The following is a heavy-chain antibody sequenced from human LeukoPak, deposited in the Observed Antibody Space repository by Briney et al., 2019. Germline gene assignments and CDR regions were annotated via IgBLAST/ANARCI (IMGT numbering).Heavy chain of an antibody. CDR1: GFTFSSYW. V-gene: IGHV3-74*01. CDR2: INTDGSST. CDR3: ARDYGSGSYYNTAY. D-gene: IGHD3-10*01. Sequence: GGSLRLSCAASGFTFSSYWMHWVRQAPGKGLVWVSRINTDGSSTSYADSVKGRFTISRDNAKNSLYLQMNSLRAEDTAVYYCARDYGSGSYYNTAYWGQGTLVTVSS. J-gene: IGHJ4*02.